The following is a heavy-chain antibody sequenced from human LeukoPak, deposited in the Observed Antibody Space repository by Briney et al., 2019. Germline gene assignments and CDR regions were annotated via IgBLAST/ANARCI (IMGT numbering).Heavy chain of an antibody. D-gene: IGHD3-22*01. Sequence: PGGSLRLSCAASGFTFDDYAMHWVRHAPGKGLEWVSLISGDGGSTYYADSVKGRLTISRDNSKNSLYLQMNSLRTEDTALYYCAKDIPHYYDSSGFYGDYFDYWGQGTLVTVSS. CDR2: ISGDGGST. CDR1: GFTFDDYA. V-gene: IGHV3-43*02. CDR3: AKDIPHYYDSSGFYGDYFDY. J-gene: IGHJ4*02.